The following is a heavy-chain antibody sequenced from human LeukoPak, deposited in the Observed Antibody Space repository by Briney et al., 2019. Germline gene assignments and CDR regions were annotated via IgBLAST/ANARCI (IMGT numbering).Heavy chain of an antibody. CDR1: GFTFTSFA. D-gene: IGHD6-19*01. CDR2: ISASGSGR. V-gene: IGHV3-23*01. CDR3: AKGRDTSGRQNFDF. J-gene: IGHJ4*02. Sequence: PGGSLRLSCEASGFTFTSFAMHWVRQAPRKGLETASSISASGSGRFYTDSMSGRFTTSRDNAKKTLFLQMKNLRLGDTALYYCAKGRDTSGRQNFDFWGQGTLVTVSS.